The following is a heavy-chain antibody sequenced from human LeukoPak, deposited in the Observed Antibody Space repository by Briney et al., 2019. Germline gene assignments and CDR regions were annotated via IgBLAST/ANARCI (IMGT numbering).Heavy chain of an antibody. D-gene: IGHD5-18*01. CDR3: ARGLSGVTGYTYGRGIDY. CDR1: GFTFSSHW. CDR2: IKKDGSEK. Sequence: GGSLRLSCAVSGFTFSSHWTSWVRQAPGKGREGVANIKKDGSEKYYVDSVKGRFTISRDNAQTSLYLQMNSLRAEDTAVYYCARGLSGVTGYTYGRGIDYWGQGTLVTVFS. J-gene: IGHJ4*02. V-gene: IGHV3-7*01.